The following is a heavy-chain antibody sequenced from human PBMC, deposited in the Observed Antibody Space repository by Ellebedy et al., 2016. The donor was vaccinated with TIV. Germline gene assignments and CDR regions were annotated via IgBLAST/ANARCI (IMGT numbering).Heavy chain of an antibody. CDR2: INPNSGCT. V-gene: IGHV1-2*02. J-gene: IGHJ5*02. D-gene: IGHD2-15*01. Sequence: AASVTVSCKASGYTFTGYYMHWVRQAPGQGLEWMGWINPNSGCTNYAQKLQGRVTMTTDTSTSTAYMELRSLRSDDTAVYYCARQLVVAARDWFDPWGQGTLVTVSS. CDR3: ARQLVVAARDWFDP. CDR1: GYTFTGYY.